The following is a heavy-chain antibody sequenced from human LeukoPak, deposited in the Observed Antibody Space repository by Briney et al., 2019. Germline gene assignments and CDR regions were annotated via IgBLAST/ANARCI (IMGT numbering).Heavy chain of an antibody. Sequence: PSETLALTCTVSGGSISSYYWSWIRQPPGKGLEWIGYIYYSGSTNYNPSLKSRVTISVDTSKNQFSLKLSSVTAADTAVYYCARDLALRGLIDYWGQGTLVTVSS. CDR3: ARDLALRGLIDY. D-gene: IGHD3-10*01. CDR1: GGSISSYY. V-gene: IGHV4-59*12. J-gene: IGHJ4*02. CDR2: IYYSGST.